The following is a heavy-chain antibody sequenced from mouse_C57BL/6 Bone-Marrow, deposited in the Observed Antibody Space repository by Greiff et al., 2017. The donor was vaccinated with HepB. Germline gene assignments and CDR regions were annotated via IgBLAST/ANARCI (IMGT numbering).Heavy chain of an antibody. J-gene: IGHJ1*03. CDR2: ISSGSSTI. CDR3: AWITTVVATEYFDV. CDR1: GFTFSDYG. Sequence: EVHLVESGGGLVKPGGSLKLSCAASGFTFSDYGMHWVRQAPEKGLEWVAYISSGSSTIYYADTVKGRFTISRDNAKNTLFLQMTSLRSEDTAMYYCAWITTVVATEYFDVWGTGTTVTVSS. V-gene: IGHV5-17*01. D-gene: IGHD1-1*01.